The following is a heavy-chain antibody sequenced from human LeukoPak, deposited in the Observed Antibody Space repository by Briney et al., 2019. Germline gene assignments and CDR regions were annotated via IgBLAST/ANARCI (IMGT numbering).Heavy chain of an antibody. CDR1: GGSISSGDYY. D-gene: IGHD5-12*01. Sequence: SETLSLTCTVSGGSISSGDYYWSWIRQPPGKGLEWIGYIYYSGSTYYNPSLKSRVTISVDKSKNQFSLKLSSVTAADTAVYYCARDGGLYSGYEGWAFDIWGQGTMVTVSS. CDR3: ARDGGLYSGYEGWAFDI. V-gene: IGHV4-30-4*01. CDR2: IYYSGST. J-gene: IGHJ3*02.